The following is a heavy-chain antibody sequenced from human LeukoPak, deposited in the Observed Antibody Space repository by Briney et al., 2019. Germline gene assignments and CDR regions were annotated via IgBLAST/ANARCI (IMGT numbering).Heavy chain of an antibody. CDR2: IYTSGST. CDR3: ARSGGPRFYYYYMDV. J-gene: IGHJ6*03. Sequence: SETLSLTCTVSGGSISSYYWSWIRQPAGKGLEWIGRIYTSGSTNYNPSLKSRVTMSVDTSKNQFSLKLSSVTAADTAVYYCARSGGPRFYYYYMDVWGKGTTVTVSS. D-gene: IGHD3-10*01. CDR1: GGSISSYY. V-gene: IGHV4-4*07.